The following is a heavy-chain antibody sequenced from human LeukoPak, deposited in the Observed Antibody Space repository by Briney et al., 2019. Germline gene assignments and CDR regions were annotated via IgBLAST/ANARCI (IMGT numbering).Heavy chain of an antibody. D-gene: IGHD2-21*02. J-gene: IGHJ4*02. CDR2: ISSSGSTI. CDR1: GFTFSSYE. Sequence: PGGSLRLSCAASGFTFSSYEMNWVRQAPGKGPEWVSYISSSGSTIYYADSVKGRFTISRDNSKNTLYLQMNSLRAEDTAVYYCARGLCGGDCYLYYFDYWGQGTLVTVSS. CDR3: ARGLCGGDCYLYYFDY. V-gene: IGHV3-48*03.